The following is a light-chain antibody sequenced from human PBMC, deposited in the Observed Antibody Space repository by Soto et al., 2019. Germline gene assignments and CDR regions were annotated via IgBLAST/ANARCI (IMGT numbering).Light chain of an antibody. V-gene: IGKV1-5*03. CDR1: ESVNSW. J-gene: IGKJ1*01. Sequence: DIQMTQSPSTLSASVGDRVTITCRASESVNSWVAWYQQKPGKAPKLLIYKASSLESGVPSRSSGSGSGTEFTLTISSLQPDDFATYYCQHYNSYSEAFGQGTKVDIK. CDR3: QHYNSYSEA. CDR2: KAS.